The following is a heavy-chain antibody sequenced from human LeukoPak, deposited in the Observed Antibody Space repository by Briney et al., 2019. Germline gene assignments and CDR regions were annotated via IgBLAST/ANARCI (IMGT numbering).Heavy chain of an antibody. CDR2: LIPLFGRA. V-gene: IGHV1-69*01. J-gene: IGHJ4*02. CDR1: GATFPTYA. Sequence: GSSVKVSCKGFGATFPTYAISSGRQAPGQGLEWMGGLIPLFGRAEYAQRFQGRVTITADEPTSTAYMELSILRSEDTAVYYCASPKKHSDFFFDYWGQGTLVTVSA. D-gene: IGHD4-11*01. CDR3: ASPKKHSDFFFDY.